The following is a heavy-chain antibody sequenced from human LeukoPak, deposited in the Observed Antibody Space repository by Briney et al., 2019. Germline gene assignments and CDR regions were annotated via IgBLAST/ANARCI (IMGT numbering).Heavy chain of an antibody. Sequence: ASVTVSCKASGYTFTSYGISWVRQAPGQGLEWMGWISAYNGNTNYAQKLQGRVTMTTDTSTSTAYMELRSLRSDDTAVYYCARANPGNLMYSGGSCYGRLFCYYYYYMDVWGKGTTVTISS. CDR3: ARANPGNLMYSGGSCYGRLFCYYYYYMDV. D-gene: IGHD2-15*01. J-gene: IGHJ6*03. CDR2: ISAYNGNT. V-gene: IGHV1-18*01. CDR1: GYTFTSYG.